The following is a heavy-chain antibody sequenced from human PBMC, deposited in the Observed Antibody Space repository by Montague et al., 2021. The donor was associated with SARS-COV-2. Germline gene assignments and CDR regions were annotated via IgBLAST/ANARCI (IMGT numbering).Heavy chain of an antibody. CDR2: IYHSGST. CDR1: GGSFSGYS. V-gene: IGHV4-34*01. J-gene: IGHJ6*03. Sequence: SETLSLTCAVYGGSFSGYSWSWIRQPPGKGLEWIGQIYHSGSTNYNPSLKSRVTISVDTSKNQFSLKLSSVTAADTALYYCRVVPAGIPKGPNFYYMDVWGKGTTVPSP. D-gene: IGHD2-2*02. CDR3: RVVPAGIPKGPNFYYMDV.